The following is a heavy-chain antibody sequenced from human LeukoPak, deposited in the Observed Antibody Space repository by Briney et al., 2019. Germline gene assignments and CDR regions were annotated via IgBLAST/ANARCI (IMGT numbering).Heavy chain of an antibody. Sequence: GRSLRLSCAASGFNFSSYGMHWVRQAPGKGLEWVTSIWFDGSNIHYADSVKGRVIISRDNSKSALYLQMSSLRAEDTAIYYCARDSLPMAVTGPFDHWGQGALVTVSS. J-gene: IGHJ4*02. D-gene: IGHD6-19*01. V-gene: IGHV3-33*01. CDR2: IWFDGSNI. CDR3: ARDSLPMAVTGPFDH. CDR1: GFNFSSYG.